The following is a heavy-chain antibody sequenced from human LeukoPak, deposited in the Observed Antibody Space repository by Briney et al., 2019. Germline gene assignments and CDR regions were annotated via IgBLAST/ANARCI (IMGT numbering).Heavy chain of an antibody. CDR3: ARGGDFGVPAPLGIDAFDI. CDR1: GFTFGHYA. J-gene: IGHJ3*02. Sequence: PGRSLRLSCTGSGFTFGHYALAWVRQAPGKGLEWLGFNRSQAYGGTIEYAASVKGRFSISRDNSKSIADLQINSLKTEDTAVYYCARGGDFGVPAPLGIDAFDIWGQGTMVTVSS. CDR2: NRSQAYGGTI. V-gene: IGHV3-49*04. D-gene: IGHD2-2*01.